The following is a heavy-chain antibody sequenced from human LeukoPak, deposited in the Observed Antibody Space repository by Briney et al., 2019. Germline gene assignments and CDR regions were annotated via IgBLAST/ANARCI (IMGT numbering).Heavy chain of an antibody. J-gene: IGHJ3*02. CDR3: AKVAPYDIHAFDI. CDR2: ISYDGNSK. D-gene: IGHD3-9*01. Sequence: GGSLRLSCAASGFTFSRYVMHWVRQAPGKGLEWVAIISYDGNSKNYADSVKGRFTISRDNSKNTLYLQMDSLRAEDTAVYYCAKVAPYDIHAFDIWGQGTMVTVSS. CDR1: GFTFSRYV. V-gene: IGHV3-30*18.